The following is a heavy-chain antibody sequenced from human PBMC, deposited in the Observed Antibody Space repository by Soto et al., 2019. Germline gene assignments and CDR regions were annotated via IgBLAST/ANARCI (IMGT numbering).Heavy chain of an antibody. D-gene: IGHD2-2*01. CDR2: INHSGST. Sequence: SETLSLTCAVYGGSFSGYYWSWMRQPPGKGLEWIGEINHSGSTNYNPSLKSRVTISVDTSKNQLSLKLSSVTAADTAVYYCARRPIVVVPAARVRGYYYGMDVWGQGTTVTVSS. J-gene: IGHJ6*02. CDR3: ARRPIVVVPAARVRGYYYGMDV. CDR1: GGSFSGYY. V-gene: IGHV4-34*01.